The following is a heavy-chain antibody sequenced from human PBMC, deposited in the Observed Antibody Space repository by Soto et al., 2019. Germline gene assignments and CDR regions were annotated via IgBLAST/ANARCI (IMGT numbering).Heavy chain of an antibody. J-gene: IGHJ4*01. CDR2: ISSNGANT. V-gene: IGHV3-23*01. CDR3: VSWVSAHFDY. Sequence: VQPGGSLGLSCAASGFTFDSPYSHGMSWVRQSPGKGPEWVSTISSNGANTHYAESVKGRFTISKDASRNTVHLHMNSLRAEDTATYFCVSWVSAHFDYWGHGTPVTVSS. D-gene: IGHD2-8*01. CDR1: GFTFDSPYSHG.